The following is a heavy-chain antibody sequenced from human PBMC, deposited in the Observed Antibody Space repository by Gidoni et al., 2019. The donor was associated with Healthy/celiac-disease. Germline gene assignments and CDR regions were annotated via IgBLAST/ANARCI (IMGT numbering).Heavy chain of an antibody. Sequence: EVQLVESGGGLVKPGRSLRLSCTASGFTFGDYAMSWFRQAPGKGLEWVGFLRSKAYGGTTEYAASVKGRFTISRDDSKSIAYLQMNSLKTEDTAVYYCTTPRVIDVEPFDYWGQGTLVTVSS. CDR1: GFTFGDYA. D-gene: IGHD3-10*02. J-gene: IGHJ4*02. CDR2: LRSKAYGGTT. V-gene: IGHV3-49*05. CDR3: TTPRVIDVEPFDY.